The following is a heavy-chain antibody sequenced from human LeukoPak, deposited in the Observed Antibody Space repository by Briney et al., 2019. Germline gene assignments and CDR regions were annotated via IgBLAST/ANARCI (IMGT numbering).Heavy chain of an antibody. J-gene: IGHJ4*02. CDR1: GFIVSSNY. CDR3: ARDAGTEFDY. Sequence: GGSLRLSCAASGFIVSSNYMSWVRQAPGKGLVWVSRINSDGSNKSYADSVKGRFTISRDNAKNTLYLQMNSLRAEDTAVYYCARDAGTEFDYWGQGTLVTVSS. D-gene: IGHD6-13*01. V-gene: IGHV3-74*01. CDR2: INSDGSNK.